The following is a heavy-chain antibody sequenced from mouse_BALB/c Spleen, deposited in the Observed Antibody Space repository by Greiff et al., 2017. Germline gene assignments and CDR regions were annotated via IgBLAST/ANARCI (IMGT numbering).Heavy chain of an antibody. J-gene: IGHJ4*01. V-gene: IGHV14-3*02. CDR1: GFNIKDTY. CDR2: IDPANGNT. Sequence: VPLQQSGAELVKPGASVKLSCTASGFNIKDTYMHWVKQRPEQGLEWIGRIDPANGNTKYDPKFQGKATITADTSSNTAYLQLSSLTSEDTAVYYCARCLDSHAMDDWGQGTSVTVSS. CDR3: ARCLDSHAMDD.